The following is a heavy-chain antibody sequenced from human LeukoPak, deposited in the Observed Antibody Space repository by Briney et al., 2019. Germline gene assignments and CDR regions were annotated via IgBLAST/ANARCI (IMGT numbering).Heavy chain of an antibody. CDR3: ARLDCYDVVACYNP. CDR1: GDSVTTYY. Sequence: PSETLSLTYSVCGDSVTTYYWSWIRQATGKGLEWIGYVSHDGTTNYTPSLRSRVIMSVDTANNTISLRLTSVTAADTAIYYCARLDCYDVVACYNPWGRGTQVTVS. J-gene: IGHJ5*02. V-gene: IGHV4-59*08. CDR2: VSHDGTT. D-gene: IGHD3/OR15-3a*01.